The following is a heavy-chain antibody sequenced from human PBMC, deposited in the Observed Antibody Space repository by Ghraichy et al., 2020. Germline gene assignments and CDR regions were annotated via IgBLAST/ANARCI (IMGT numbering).Heavy chain of an antibody. CDR3: ARGLRYCSSTSCPYDWCGP. V-gene: IGHV4-59*01. D-gene: IGHD2-2*01. Sequence: SETLSLTCTVSGGSISSYYWSWIRQPPGKGLAWIGYIYYSWSTNDNPSLKSRVTLSVDTSKNQFSLKLSSVTAADTAVYYCARGLRYCSSTSCPYDWCGPGGQGTLATASS. J-gene: IGHJ5*02. CDR2: IYYSWST. CDR1: GGSISSYY.